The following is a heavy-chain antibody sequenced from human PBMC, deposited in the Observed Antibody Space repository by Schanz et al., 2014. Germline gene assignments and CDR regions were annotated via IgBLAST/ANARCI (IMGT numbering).Heavy chain of an antibody. D-gene: IGHD3-22*01. Sequence: QVQLVQSGAEVKKPGASVKVSCKVSGYSLNELSMHWVRQAPGQGLEWMGKINPSSGTTRIAQNSQGRHTATSDTSTRTENMELSSLRAEDTAEYCGDRGGSGDSSDFDSWGQGTLVTVSS. V-gene: IGHV1-46*03. CDR3: DRGGSGDSSDFDS. J-gene: IGHJ4*02. CDR2: INPSSGTT. CDR1: GYSLNELS.